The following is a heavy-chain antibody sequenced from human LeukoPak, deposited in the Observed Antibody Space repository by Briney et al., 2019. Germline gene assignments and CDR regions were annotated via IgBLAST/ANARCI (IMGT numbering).Heavy chain of an antibody. CDR3: AREGIAVAGLAY. V-gene: IGHV1-8*01. D-gene: IGHD6-19*01. Sequence: ASGKVSCKASGYTFTSYDINGVRQAAGQGLEWMGWMNPNSGNTGYAQKFQGRGTMTRNTSISTAYMELSRLRSEATAVYYCAREGIAVAGLAYWGQGTLVTVYS. J-gene: IGHJ4*02. CDR1: GYTFTSYD. CDR2: MNPNSGNT.